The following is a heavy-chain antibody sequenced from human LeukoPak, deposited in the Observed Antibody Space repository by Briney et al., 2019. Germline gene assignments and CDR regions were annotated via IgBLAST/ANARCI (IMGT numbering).Heavy chain of an antibody. Sequence: GESLKISCKGSGYSFTSYWIGWVRQMPGKGLEWMGIIYPGDSDTRYSPSFQGRVTISADKSISTAYLQWSSLKASDTAMYYCARNYYDSSGYVAFDIWGQGTMVTVSS. V-gene: IGHV5-51*01. CDR1: GYSFTSYW. CDR3: ARNYYDSSGYVAFDI. CDR2: IYPGDSDT. J-gene: IGHJ3*02. D-gene: IGHD3-22*01.